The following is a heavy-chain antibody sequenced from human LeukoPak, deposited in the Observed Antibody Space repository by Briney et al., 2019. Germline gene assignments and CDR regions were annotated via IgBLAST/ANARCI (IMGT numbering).Heavy chain of an antibody. CDR2: ISGSGGST. D-gene: IGHD3-22*01. CDR3: AKDLYYYDSSGYYYCFDY. Sequence: GGPLRLSCAASGFTFSSYAMSWVRQAPGKGLEWVSAISGSGGSTYYADSVKGRFTISRGNSKNTLYLQMNSLRAEDTAVYYCAKDLYYYDSSGYYYCFDYWGQGTLVTVSS. V-gene: IGHV3-23*01. CDR1: GFTFSSYA. J-gene: IGHJ4*02.